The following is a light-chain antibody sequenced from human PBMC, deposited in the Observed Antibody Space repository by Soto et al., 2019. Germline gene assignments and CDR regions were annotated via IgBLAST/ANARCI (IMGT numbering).Light chain of an antibody. Sequence: QSALTQPHSVSGSPGQSVTISCTGTSSDVGGYKHVSWYQHHPGKAPKLIIYDVTERPSGVPDRFSGSRSGNTASLTISGLQAEDEADYSCCSYTGSSSYVFVIGTKVTVL. V-gene: IGLV2-11*01. CDR1: SSDVGGYKH. CDR3: CSYTGSSSYV. CDR2: DVT. J-gene: IGLJ1*01.